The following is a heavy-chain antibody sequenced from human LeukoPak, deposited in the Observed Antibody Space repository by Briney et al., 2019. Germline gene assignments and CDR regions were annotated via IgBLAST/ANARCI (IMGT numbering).Heavy chain of an antibody. CDR2: ISGSGGST. J-gene: IGHJ4*02. V-gene: IGHV3-23*01. Sequence: PGGPLRLSCAASGFTFSSYAMSWVRQAPGKGLEWVSTISGSGGSTYYADSVKGRFTISRDNSKNTLYLQMNSLRAEDTAVYYCARDLGDGYNTLDYWGQGTLVTVSS. CDR1: GFTFSSYA. D-gene: IGHD5-24*01. CDR3: ARDLGDGYNTLDY.